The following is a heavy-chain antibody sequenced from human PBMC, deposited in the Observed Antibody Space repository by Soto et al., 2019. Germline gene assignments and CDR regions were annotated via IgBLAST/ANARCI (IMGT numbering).Heavy chain of an antibody. D-gene: IGHD5-12*01. CDR2: ISGSGGST. J-gene: IGHJ4*02. Sequence: GGSLRLSCAASGFTFSSYAMSWVRQAPGKGLEWVSSISGSGGSTYYADSVKGRFTISRDNSKNTLYLQMNSLRAEDTAVYYCAKGILVNMVATTFDYWGQGTLVTVSS. V-gene: IGHV3-23*01. CDR1: GFTFSSYA. CDR3: AKGILVNMVATTFDY.